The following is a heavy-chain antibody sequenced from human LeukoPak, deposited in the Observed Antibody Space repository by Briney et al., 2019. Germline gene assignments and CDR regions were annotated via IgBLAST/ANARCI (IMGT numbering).Heavy chain of an antibody. Sequence: GASVKVSCKASGYTFTGYYMHWVRQAPGQGLEWMGWINPNSGGTKYAQKFQGRVIMTGDTSISTAYMELSRLRSDDTAIYYCARLYYYDSGGYKYNWFDPWGQGTQVTVSS. J-gene: IGHJ5*02. V-gene: IGHV1-2*02. CDR1: GYTFTGYY. CDR2: INPNSGGT. CDR3: ARLYYYDSGGYKYNWFDP. D-gene: IGHD3-22*01.